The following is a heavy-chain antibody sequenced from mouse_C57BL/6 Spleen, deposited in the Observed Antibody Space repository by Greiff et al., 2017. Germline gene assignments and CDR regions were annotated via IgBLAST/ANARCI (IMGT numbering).Heavy chain of an antibody. Sequence: QVQLQQSDAELVKPGASVKISCKVSGYTFTDHTIHWMKQRPEQGLEWIGYIYPRDGSTKYNEKFKGKATLTADKSSSTAYMQLNSLTSEDSAVYFCARAYGSSYSYWYFDVWGTGTTVTVSS. V-gene: IGHV1-78*01. CDR3: ARAYGSSYSYWYFDV. D-gene: IGHD1-1*01. CDR1: GYTFTDHT. CDR2: IYPRDGST. J-gene: IGHJ1*03.